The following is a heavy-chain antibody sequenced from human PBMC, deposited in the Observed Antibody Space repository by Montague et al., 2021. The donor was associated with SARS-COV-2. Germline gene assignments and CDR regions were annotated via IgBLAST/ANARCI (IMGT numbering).Heavy chain of an antibody. CDR3: ARRASWVTMIVVVAYFDY. D-gene: IGHD3-22*01. Sequence: SETLSLTCAVSGGSISSSNWWSWVRQHPGKGLVWIGEIYHSGSTNYNPSLKSRVTISVDKSKNQFSLKLGSVTAADTAVYYCARRASWVTMIVVVAYFDYWGQGTLVTVSS. CDR2: IYHSGST. CDR1: GGSISSSNW. V-gene: IGHV4-4*02. J-gene: IGHJ4*02.